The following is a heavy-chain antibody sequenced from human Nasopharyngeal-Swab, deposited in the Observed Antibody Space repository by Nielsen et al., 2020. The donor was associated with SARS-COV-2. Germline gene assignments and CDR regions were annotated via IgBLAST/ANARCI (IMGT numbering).Heavy chain of an antibody. D-gene: IGHD2-8*01. Sequence: APVKVSCKVSGYTLTELSMHWVRQAPGKGIEWMGGFDPEDGETIYAQKFQGRVTMTEDTSTDTAYMELSSLRSEDTAVYYCATDLRYCTNGVCYTKAADAFDIWGQGTMITVSS. CDR1: GYTLTELS. CDR3: ATDLRYCTNGVCYTKAADAFDI. V-gene: IGHV1-24*01. J-gene: IGHJ3*02. CDR2: FDPEDGET.